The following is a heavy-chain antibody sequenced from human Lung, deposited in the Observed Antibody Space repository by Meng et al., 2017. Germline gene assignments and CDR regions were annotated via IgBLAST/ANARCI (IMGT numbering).Heavy chain of an antibody. Sequence: ASVKVSCKPSGYTFNRYYIHWVRQAPGQGLEWMGLINPTGDNTTYTQRFQGRLTMTRDMSTSTVYMELSNLRSKDTAVYYCARGAYGDYEIDYWGQGTLVTVSS. V-gene: IGHV1-46*02. CDR2: INPTGDNT. D-gene: IGHD4-17*01. J-gene: IGHJ4*02. CDR3: ARGAYGDYEIDY. CDR1: GYTFNRYY.